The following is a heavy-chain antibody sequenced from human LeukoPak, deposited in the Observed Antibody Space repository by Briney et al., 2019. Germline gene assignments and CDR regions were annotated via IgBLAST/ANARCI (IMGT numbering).Heavy chain of an antibody. CDR1: GYTFTSYG. Sequence: ASVKASCKASGYTFTSYGISWVRQAPGQGLEWMGWISAYNGNTNYAQKLQGRVTMTTDTSTSTAYMELRSLRSDDTAVYYCAREAAGHGIQLWLRYYYDYGMDVWGQGTTVSASS. CDR2: ISAYNGNT. CDR3: AREAAGHGIQLWLRYYYDYGMDV. J-gene: IGHJ6*02. D-gene: IGHD5-18*01. V-gene: IGHV1-18*01.